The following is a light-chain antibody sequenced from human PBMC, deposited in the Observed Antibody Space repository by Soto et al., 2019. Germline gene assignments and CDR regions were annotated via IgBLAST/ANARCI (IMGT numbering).Light chain of an antibody. CDR2: LNSDGSH. Sequence: QLVLTQSPSASASLGASVKLTCTLSSGHSSYAIAWHQQQPEKGPRYLMKLNSDGSHSKGDGIPDRFSGSSSGAERYLTISSLQSEDEADYYCQTWGTGPWVFGGGTKSTVL. V-gene: IGLV4-69*01. CDR3: QTWGTGPWV. CDR1: SGHSSYA. J-gene: IGLJ3*02.